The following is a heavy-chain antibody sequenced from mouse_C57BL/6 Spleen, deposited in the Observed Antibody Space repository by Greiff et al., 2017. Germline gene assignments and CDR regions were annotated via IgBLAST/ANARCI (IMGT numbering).Heavy chain of an antibody. D-gene: IGHD4-1*01. CDR1: GYTFTDYY. Sequence: EVQLQQSGPELVKPGASVKISCKASGYTFTDYYMNWVKQSHGKSLEWIGDINPNNGGTSYNQKFKGKATLTVDKSSSTAYMELRSLTSEDSAVYYCARRDWEKGDFDYWGQGTTLTVSS. V-gene: IGHV1-26*01. CDR3: ARRDWEKGDFDY. J-gene: IGHJ2*01. CDR2: INPNNGGT.